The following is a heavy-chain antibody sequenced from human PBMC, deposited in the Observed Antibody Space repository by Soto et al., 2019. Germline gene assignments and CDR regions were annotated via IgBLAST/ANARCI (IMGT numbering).Heavy chain of an antibody. CDR2: ISFSGDYI. CDR1: GFPLEKYG. J-gene: IGHJ4*02. Sequence: LRLSCAVSGFPLEKYGVNWVRQAPGKGLEWVSSISFSGDYIYYADSVKGRFTISRDNAKNSLYLQMNSLRADDTAVYYCARISSASSGWLPDYWGQGTLVTVSS. V-gene: IGHV3-21*04. CDR3: ARISSASSGWLPDY. D-gene: IGHD6-19*01.